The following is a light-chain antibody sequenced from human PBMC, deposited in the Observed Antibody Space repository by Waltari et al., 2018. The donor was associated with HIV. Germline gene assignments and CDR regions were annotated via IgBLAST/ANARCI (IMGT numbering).Light chain of an antibody. Sequence: QAVVTQPSSLSASPGASASLTCTLRSGINVDPNRIYWYQQKSGSPPQYLLRYKSDSDNQQGSGVPSRFSGSKDASANAGILLISGLQSEDEADYYCMIWHSSTPCFGGGTKLTVL. V-gene: IGLV5-45*03. CDR1: SGINVDPNR. J-gene: IGLJ2*01. CDR3: MIWHSSTPC. CDR2: YKSDSDN.